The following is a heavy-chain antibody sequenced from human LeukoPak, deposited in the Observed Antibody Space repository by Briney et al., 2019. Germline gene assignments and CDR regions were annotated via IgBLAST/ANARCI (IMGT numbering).Heavy chain of an antibody. CDR1: GGSFSGYY. Sequence: SETLSLTCAVYGGSFSGYYWSWIRQPPGKGLEWIGEINHSGSTNYNPSLKSRVTISVDTSKNQFSLKLSSVTAADTAVYYCAAAWWATPNYWGQGTLVTVSS. V-gene: IGHV4-34*01. D-gene: IGHD2-8*02. J-gene: IGHJ4*02. CDR3: AAAWWATPNY. CDR2: INHSGST.